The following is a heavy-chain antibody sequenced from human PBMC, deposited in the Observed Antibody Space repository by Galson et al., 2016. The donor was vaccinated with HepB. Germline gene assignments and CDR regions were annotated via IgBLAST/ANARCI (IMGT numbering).Heavy chain of an antibody. CDR1: GFTVSRNQ. D-gene: IGHD3-10*01. V-gene: IGHV3-53*01. CDR2: IYTGGST. J-gene: IGHJ6*03. CDR3: ARDNFYGSGTYPPYYYYMDV. Sequence: SLRLSCAASGFTVSRNQMTWVRQAPGKGLEWVSVIYTGGSTYYGDSVKGRFTISRDNSKNTLYLQMNSLRPEDTAVYYCARDNFYGSGTYPPYYYYMDVWGKGTTVTVSS.